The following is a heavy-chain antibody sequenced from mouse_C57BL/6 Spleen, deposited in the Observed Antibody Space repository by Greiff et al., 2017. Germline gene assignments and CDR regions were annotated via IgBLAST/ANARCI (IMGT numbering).Heavy chain of an antibody. CDR3: ARGVTTVGEGGY. CDR1: GYTFTSYW. CDR2: IYPGSGST. D-gene: IGHD1-1*01. J-gene: IGHJ2*01. V-gene: IGHV1-55*01. Sequence: VQLQQPGAELVKPGASVKMSCKASGYTFTSYWITWVKQRPGQGLEWIGDIYPGSGSTNYNEKFKSKATLTVDTSSSTAYMQLSSLTSEDAAVYYCARGVTTVGEGGYWGQGTTLTVSS.